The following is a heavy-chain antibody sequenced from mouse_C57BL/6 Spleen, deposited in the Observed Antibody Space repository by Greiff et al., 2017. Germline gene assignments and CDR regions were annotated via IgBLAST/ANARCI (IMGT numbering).Heavy chain of an antibody. Sequence: EVQLVESGGGLVKPGGSLKLSCAASGFTFSSYAMSWVRQTPEKRLEWVATSSDGGSYTYYPDNVKGRFTISRDNAKNNLYLQMSHLKSEDTAMYYCARGGFAYWGQGTLVTVSA. V-gene: IGHV5-4*01. CDR1: GFTFSSYA. CDR3: ARGGFAY. J-gene: IGHJ3*01. CDR2: SSDGGSYT.